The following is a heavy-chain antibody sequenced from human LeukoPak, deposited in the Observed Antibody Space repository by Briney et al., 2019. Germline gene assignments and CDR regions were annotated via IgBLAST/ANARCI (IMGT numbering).Heavy chain of an antibody. D-gene: IGHD2-2*02. Sequence: PSASVTVSCTASGGTFSSYAISWVRQAPGQGLEWMGRIIPILGIANYAHKFQGRVTITADNSTSTAYMELSSLRSEDTAVYYCARDTLYCSSTSCYTYYYYGMDVWGQGTTVTVSS. CDR2: IIPILGIA. CDR3: ARDTLYCSSTSCYTYYYYGMDV. J-gene: IGHJ6*02. V-gene: IGHV1-69*04. CDR1: GGTFSSYA.